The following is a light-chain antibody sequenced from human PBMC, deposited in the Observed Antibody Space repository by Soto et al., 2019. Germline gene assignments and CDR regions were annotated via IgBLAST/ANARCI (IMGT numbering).Light chain of an antibody. J-gene: IGLJ3*02. Sequence: SFLNQPPSVSAAPGQKVTLSRSGSSSHIGNNYVSWYQQLPGTAPKLLIYENDKRASGIPDRFSGSTSGTSATLVITGLQTDDEADYYCGTWDSSLSPGGVFGGGTKVTVL. CDR1: SSHIGNNY. V-gene: IGLV1-51*01. CDR2: END. CDR3: GTWDSSLSPGGV.